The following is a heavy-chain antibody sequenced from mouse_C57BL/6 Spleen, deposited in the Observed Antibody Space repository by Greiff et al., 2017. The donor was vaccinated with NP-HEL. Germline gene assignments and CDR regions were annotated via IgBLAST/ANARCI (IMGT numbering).Heavy chain of an antibody. Sequence: VQLQQPGAELVKPGASVKLSCKASGYTFTSYWMQWVKQRPGQGLEWIGEIDPSDSYTNYNQKFKGKATLTVDTSSSTAYMQLSSLTSEDSAVYYCAHGHGNYVAWFAYWGQGTLVTVSA. CDR1: GYTFTSYW. D-gene: IGHD2-1*01. V-gene: IGHV1-50*01. CDR2: IDPSDSYT. J-gene: IGHJ3*01. CDR3: AHGHGNYVAWFAY.